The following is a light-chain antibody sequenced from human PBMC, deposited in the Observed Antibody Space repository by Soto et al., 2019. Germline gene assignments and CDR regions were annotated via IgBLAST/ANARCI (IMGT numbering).Light chain of an antibody. V-gene: IGLV2-14*01. Sequence: SALTQPASVSGSPGQSITISCTGTSSGVGGYNYVSWYQQHPGKAPKLMIYEVSNRPSGVSNRFSGSKSGNTASLTISGLQAEDEADYYSSSYTSSSTLVFGGGTQLTVL. CDR1: SSGVGGYNY. CDR2: EVS. J-gene: IGLJ2*01. CDR3: SSYTSSSTLV.